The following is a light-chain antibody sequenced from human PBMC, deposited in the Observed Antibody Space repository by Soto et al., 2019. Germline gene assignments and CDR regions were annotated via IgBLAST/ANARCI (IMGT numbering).Light chain of an antibody. Sequence: QSALTQPASVSGSPGQSITISCTGTSSDVGGYNYVSWYQQHPGKAPKLMIFEVSNRPSGVSHRFSGSKSGNTASLTISGLQAEDEADYYCGSYASASLIFGGGTKLTVL. J-gene: IGLJ2*01. CDR2: EVS. V-gene: IGLV2-14*01. CDR3: GSYASASLI. CDR1: SSDVGGYNY.